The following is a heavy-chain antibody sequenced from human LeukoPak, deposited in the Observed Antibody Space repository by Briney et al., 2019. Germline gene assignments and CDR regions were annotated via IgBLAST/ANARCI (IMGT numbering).Heavy chain of an antibody. D-gene: IGHD5-18*01. CDR1: GFTFSSYS. Sequence: TGGSLRLSCAASGFTFSSYSMNWVRQAPGKGLEWVSSISSSSSYIYYADSVKGRFTISRDNAKNSLYLQMNSLRAEDTAVYYCARDQSDHFRGYSYGERGAFDIWGQGTMVTVSS. J-gene: IGHJ3*02. V-gene: IGHV3-21*01. CDR2: ISSSSSYI. CDR3: ARDQSDHFRGYSYGERGAFDI.